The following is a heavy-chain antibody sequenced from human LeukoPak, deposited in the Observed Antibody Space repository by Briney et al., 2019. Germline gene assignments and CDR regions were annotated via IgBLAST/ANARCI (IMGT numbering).Heavy chain of an antibody. V-gene: IGHV4-30-2*01. CDR1: GGSISSGGYS. CDR3: ARASCSGGSCYHTDY. D-gene: IGHD2-15*01. Sequence: SETLSLTCAVSGGSISSGGYSWSWIRQPPGKGLEWIGYIYHSGSTYYNPSLKSRVTISVDRSKNQFSLKLSSVTAADTAVYYCARASCSGGSCYHTDYWGQGTPVTVSS. J-gene: IGHJ4*02. CDR2: IYHSGST.